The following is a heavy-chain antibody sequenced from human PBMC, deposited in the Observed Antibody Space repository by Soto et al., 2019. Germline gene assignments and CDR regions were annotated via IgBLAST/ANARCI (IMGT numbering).Heavy chain of an antibody. CDR3: ARDLGTSFDY. Sequence: GGSLRLSCAASGFTFSSYAMSWVRQAPGKGLEWVSAIYSGGSTYYADSVKGRFTISRDNSKNTLYLQMNSLRAEDTAVYYCARDLGTSFDYWGQGTLVTVSS. V-gene: IGHV3-66*01. CDR1: GFTFSSYA. J-gene: IGHJ4*02. D-gene: IGHD7-27*01. CDR2: IYSGGST.